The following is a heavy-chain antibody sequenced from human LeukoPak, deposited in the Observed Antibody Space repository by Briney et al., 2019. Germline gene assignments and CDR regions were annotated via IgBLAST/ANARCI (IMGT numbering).Heavy chain of an antibody. Sequence: SETLSLTCTVSGGSISSGSYYWSWIRQPAGKGLEWIGRIYTSGSTNYNPSLKSRVTISVDTSKNQFSLKLSSVTAADTAVYYCARELVVPAASFDYWGQGTLVTVSS. CDR3: ARELVVPAASFDY. V-gene: IGHV4-61*02. J-gene: IGHJ4*02. CDR1: GGSISSGSYY. CDR2: IYTSGST. D-gene: IGHD2-2*01.